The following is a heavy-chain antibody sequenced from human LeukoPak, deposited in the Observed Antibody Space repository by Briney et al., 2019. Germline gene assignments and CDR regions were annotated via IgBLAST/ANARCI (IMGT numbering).Heavy chain of an antibody. Sequence: PSQTLSLTCTVSGGSISNYYWSWIRQPAGKGLEWIGRISTGGSTNYNSSLKSRVTMSVDTSKNQSSLKRSSVTAADTAVYYCARTIGLMVYAGMLDWFDPWGQGTLVTVSS. CDR1: GGSISNYY. D-gene: IGHD2-8*01. CDR2: ISTGGST. V-gene: IGHV4-4*07. J-gene: IGHJ5*02. CDR3: ARTIGLMVYAGMLDWFDP.